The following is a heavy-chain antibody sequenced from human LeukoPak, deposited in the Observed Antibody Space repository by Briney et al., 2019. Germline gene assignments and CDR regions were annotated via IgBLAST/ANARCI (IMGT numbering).Heavy chain of an antibody. D-gene: IGHD2-15*01. CDR1: GGTFSSYA. V-gene: IGHV1-69*05. CDR2: IIPIFGTA. CDR3: WCSGGSCYQNWFDP. Sequence: SSVKVSCKASGGTFSSYAISWVRQAPGQGLEWMGGIIPIFGTANYAQKFQGRVTITTDESTSTAYMELSSLRSEGTAVYHCWCSGGSCYQNWFDPWGQGTLVTVSS. J-gene: IGHJ5*02.